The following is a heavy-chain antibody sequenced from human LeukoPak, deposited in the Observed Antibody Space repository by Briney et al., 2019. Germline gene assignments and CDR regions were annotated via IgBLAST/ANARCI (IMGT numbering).Heavy chain of an antibody. CDR2: IKSKTDCWST. CDR1: GFTLCNAW. CDR3: TTDLSERYYFDY. Sequence: VGSLRFSCAAPGFTLCNAWISSVRQAPRKGRECVARIKSKTDCWSTEYAAPVKGKFTILRDDSKNTLYLQMNSLKTEDTAVYYCTTDLSERYYFDYWGQGTLVTVSS. J-gene: IGHJ4*02. V-gene: IGHV3-15*01. D-gene: IGHD5/OR15-5a*01.